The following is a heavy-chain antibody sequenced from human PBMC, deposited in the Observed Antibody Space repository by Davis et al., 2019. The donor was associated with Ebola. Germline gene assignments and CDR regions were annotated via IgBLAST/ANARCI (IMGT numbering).Heavy chain of an antibody. CDR3: ARHHWGGRADNFDY. V-gene: IGHV4-59*01. CDR1: GGPISDYY. CDR2: ISGSRNI. Sequence: GSLRLSCAVSGGPISDYYWSWIRQPPGKGPEWIGYISGSRNIKYNPSLESRVTISVDTSKTQLSLTLRSVTAAETATYYCARHHWGGRADNFDYWGQGTLVTVSS. D-gene: IGHD7-27*01. J-gene: IGHJ4*02.